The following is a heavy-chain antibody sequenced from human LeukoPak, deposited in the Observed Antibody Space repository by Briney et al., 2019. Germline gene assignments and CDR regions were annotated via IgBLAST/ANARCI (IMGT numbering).Heavy chain of an antibody. Sequence: SETLSLTCTVSGGSISSYYWSWIRQPPGKGLEWIGYMYYSGSTNYNPSLKSRVTISEDTSKNQFSLKLSSVTAADTAVYYCARRPLSSSWPYNWFDPWGQGTLVTVSS. V-gene: IGHV4-59*12. D-gene: IGHD6-13*01. CDR3: ARRPLSSSWPYNWFDP. CDR1: GGSISSYY. J-gene: IGHJ5*02. CDR2: MYYSGST.